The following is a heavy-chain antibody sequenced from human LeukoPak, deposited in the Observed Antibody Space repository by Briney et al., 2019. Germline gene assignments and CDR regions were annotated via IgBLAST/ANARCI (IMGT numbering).Heavy chain of an antibody. Sequence: GGSLRLSCAASGLTFSGYWMSWVRQAPGKGLEWVANIKPDGSERYYVDSVKGRFTISRDNAKSSLYLQMNSLRVEDTAVYYCASGNWNDRAFDIWGQGTMVTVSS. CDR2: IKPDGSER. CDR3: ASGNWNDRAFDI. D-gene: IGHD1-20*01. V-gene: IGHV3-7*01. CDR1: GLTFSGYW. J-gene: IGHJ3*02.